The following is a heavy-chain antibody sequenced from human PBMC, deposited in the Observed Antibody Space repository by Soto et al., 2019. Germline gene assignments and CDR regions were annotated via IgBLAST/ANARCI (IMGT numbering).Heavy chain of an antibody. D-gene: IGHD4-4*01. CDR1: GFTFSSYA. Sequence: HPGGSLRLSCAASGFTFSSYAMHWVRQAPGKGLEWVAIISYDGSNKYYPDSVKGRFTVSRDSSKNTLYLQMNSLRAEDTAVYYCTTDLDDYSNYDGIWGQGTMVTVSS. CDR3: TTDLDDYSNYDGI. V-gene: IGHV3-30*03. CDR2: ISYDGSNK. J-gene: IGHJ3*02.